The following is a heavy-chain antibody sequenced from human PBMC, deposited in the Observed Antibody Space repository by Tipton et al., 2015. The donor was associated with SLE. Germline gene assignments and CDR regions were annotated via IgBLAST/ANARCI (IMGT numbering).Heavy chain of an antibody. V-gene: IGHV3-53*05. CDR2: IYSGGST. D-gene: IGHD3-10*01. J-gene: IGHJ4*02. CDR1: GFTVSSNY. CDR3: ARALLLGGVEDY. Sequence: SLRLSCAASGFTVSSNYMSWVRQAPGKGLEWVSVIYSGGSTYYADSVKGRFTISRDNSKNTLYLQMNSLRSDDTAVYYCARALLLGGVEDYWGQGTLVTVSS.